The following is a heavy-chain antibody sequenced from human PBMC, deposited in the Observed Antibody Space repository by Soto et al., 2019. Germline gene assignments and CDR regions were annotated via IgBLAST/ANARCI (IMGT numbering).Heavy chain of an antibody. Sequence: QVQLVQSGAEVKKPGSSVKVSCKASGGTFSSYTISWVRQAPGQGLEWMGRIIPILGIANYAQKFQGRVTITADKSTRTAYMGLRGRRSEDTAVYYCARVRRVAGTTDDAFAFWGKGTMVTVSS. V-gene: IGHV1-69*02. CDR3: ARVRRVAGTTDDAFAF. CDR1: GGTFSSYT. J-gene: IGHJ3*01. CDR2: IIPILGIA. D-gene: IGHD6-19*01.